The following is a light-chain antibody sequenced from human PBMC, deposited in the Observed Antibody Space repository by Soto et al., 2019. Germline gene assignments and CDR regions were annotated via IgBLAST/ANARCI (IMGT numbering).Light chain of an antibody. V-gene: IGKV4-1*01. CDR3: QPYYNNPWT. J-gene: IGKJ1*01. Sequence: DIVMTQSPGSPAVSLGERATINCKSSQRVIYRSNTKNYLAWYQQRPGHPPKLLIYCASTREAAGPDRFSGGEFGTDFTLTNNRLQDEDVEVYYRQPYYNNPWTLGQGTNVDSK. CDR2: CAS. CDR1: QRVIYRSNTKNY.